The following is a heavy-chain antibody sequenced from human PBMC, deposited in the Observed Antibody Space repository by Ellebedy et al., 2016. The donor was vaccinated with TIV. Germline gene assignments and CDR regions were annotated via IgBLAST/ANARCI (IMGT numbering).Heavy chain of an antibody. CDR3: ARIREKQWLGTGAFDV. CDR1: GGSISSYYW. CDR2: IDWDDEK. D-gene: IGHD6-19*01. V-gene: IGHV2-70*13. Sequence: TLSLTCTVSGGSISSYYWSWIRQAPGKALEWIALIDWDDEKYYTSSLKTRLTISKDTSKNQVVLVMTNMDPVDTATYYCARIREKQWLGTGAFDVWGPGTMVTVSS. J-gene: IGHJ3*01.